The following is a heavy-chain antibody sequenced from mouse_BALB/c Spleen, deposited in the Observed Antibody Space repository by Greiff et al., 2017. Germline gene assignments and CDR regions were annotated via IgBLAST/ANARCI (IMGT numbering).Heavy chain of an antibody. CDR2: ISSGGSYT. CDR3: AREKDYGNRYAMDY. V-gene: IGHV5-9-4*01. D-gene: IGHD2-1*01. J-gene: IGHJ4*01. CDR1: GFTFSSYA. Sequence: EVQLMESGGGLVKPGGSLKLSCAASGFTFSSYAMSWVRQSPEKRLEWVAEISSGGSYTYYPDTVTGRFTISRDNAKNTLYLEMSSLRSEDTAMYYCAREKDYGNRYAMDYWGQGTSVTVSS.